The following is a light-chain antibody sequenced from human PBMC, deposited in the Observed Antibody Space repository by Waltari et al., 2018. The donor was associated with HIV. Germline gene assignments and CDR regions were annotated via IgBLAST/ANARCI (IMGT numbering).Light chain of an antibody. Sequence: QSALTQPASVSGSPGQSFTISCPGTSSDVGGSNYVSWYQQHPGKAPKLMIYEVSNRPSGVSNRFSGSKSDNTASLTISGLQAEDEADYYCSSYTSSSTLVFGGGTKLTVL. J-gene: IGLJ2*01. CDR2: EVS. V-gene: IGLV2-14*01. CDR3: SSYTSSSTLV. CDR1: SSDVGGSNY.